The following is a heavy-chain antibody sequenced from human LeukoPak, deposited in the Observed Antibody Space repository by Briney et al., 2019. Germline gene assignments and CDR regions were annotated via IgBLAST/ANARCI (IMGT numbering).Heavy chain of an antibody. V-gene: IGHV1-46*04. CDR3: ARGPGDYGDY. CDR2: INPSGGST. J-gene: IGHJ4*02. Sequence: ASVKVSCKASGYTFTSYYMHWVRQAPGQGLEWMGIINPSGGSTTYAQRLQGRVPMTRDTSTSTVYMELSSLRSEDTAVYYCARGPGDYGDYWGQGTLVTVSS. CDR1: GYTFTSYY.